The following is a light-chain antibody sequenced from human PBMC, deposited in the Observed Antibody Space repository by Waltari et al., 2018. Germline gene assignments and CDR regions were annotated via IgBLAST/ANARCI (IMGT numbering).Light chain of an antibody. V-gene: IGKV1-5*01. J-gene: IGKJ2*01. CDR1: QSISRW. Sequence: DIQMTQSPSTLSASVGDRVTNTCRASQSISRWLAGYQQKPGKAPKLLIYDASSLESGVPSRFSGSGSGTEFTLTISSLQPDDFATYYCQQYNSYSYTFGQGTKLVIK. CDR3: QQYNSYSYT. CDR2: DAS.